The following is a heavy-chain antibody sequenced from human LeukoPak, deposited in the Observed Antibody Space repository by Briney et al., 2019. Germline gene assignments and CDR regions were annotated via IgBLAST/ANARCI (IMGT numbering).Heavy chain of an antibody. Sequence: PGGSLRLSCAASGFTFSSYAMHWVRQAPGKGLEWVAVISYDGSNKYYADSVKGRFTISRDNSKNTLYLQMNSLRAEDTAVYYCARDRDDIVATRGLDYWGQGTLVTVSS. CDR3: ARDRDDIVATRGLDY. J-gene: IGHJ4*02. D-gene: IGHD5-12*01. CDR2: ISYDGSNK. V-gene: IGHV3-30*04. CDR1: GFTFSSYA.